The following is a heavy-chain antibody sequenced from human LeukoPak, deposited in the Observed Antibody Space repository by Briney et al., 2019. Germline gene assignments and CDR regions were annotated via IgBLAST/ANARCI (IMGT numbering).Heavy chain of an antibody. CDR1: GFTFSSYA. CDR3: ARGKGVYCGGDCSALDY. Sequence: GGSLRLSCAASGFTFSSYAMHWVRQAPGMGLEYVSAITTNGGSTYYANSVKDRFTISRDNSKNTLYLQMGSLRAEDMAVYYCARGKGVYCGGDCSALDYRGQGTLVTVSS. D-gene: IGHD2-21*02. V-gene: IGHV3-64*01. J-gene: IGHJ4*02. CDR2: ITTNGGST.